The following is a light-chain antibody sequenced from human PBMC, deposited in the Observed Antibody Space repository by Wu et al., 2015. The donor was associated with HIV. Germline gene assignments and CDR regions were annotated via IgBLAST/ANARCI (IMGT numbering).Light chain of an antibody. V-gene: IGKV1-5*03. CDR2: KAS. CDR1: QPISSW. Sequence: QMTPSPSTLSASVGDRVTMTCRASQPISSWLAWYQQKPGKAPKLLIYKASTLESGVPSRFSGSGSGTHFTFTISSLQPADIATYYCQQYDNLPYTFGQGTKLEIK. J-gene: IGKJ2*01. CDR3: QQYDNLPYT.